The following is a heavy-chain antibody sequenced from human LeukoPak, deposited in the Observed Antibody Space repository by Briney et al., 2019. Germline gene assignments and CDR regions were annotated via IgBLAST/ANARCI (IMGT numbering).Heavy chain of an antibody. CDR2: INKDGSVT. V-gene: IGHV3-74*01. CDR3: ASYSTSVSPLC. D-gene: IGHD4-17*01. CDR1: GFTFSSSW. Sequence: GGSLRLSCAASGFTFSSSWIHWVRQAPGKGLVWVSRINKDGSVTDYAESVKGRFSISRDNAKNTLYLQMNSLRAEDTAVYYCASYSTSVSPLCWGQGTLVTVSS. J-gene: IGHJ4*02.